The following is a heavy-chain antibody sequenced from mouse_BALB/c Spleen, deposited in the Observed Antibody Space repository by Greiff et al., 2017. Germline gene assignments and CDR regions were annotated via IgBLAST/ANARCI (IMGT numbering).Heavy chain of an antibody. D-gene: IGHD4-1*01. J-gene: IGHJ4*01. CDR1: GFNIKDYY. CDR3: ASHWGYAMDY. CDR2: IDPENGNT. V-gene: IGHV14-1*02. Sequence: EVQLQESGAELVRPGALVKLSCKASGFNIKDYYMHWVKQRPEQGLEWIGWIDPENGNTIYDPKFQGKASITADTSSNTAYLQLSSLTSEDTAVYYCASHWGYAMDYWGQGTSVTVSS.